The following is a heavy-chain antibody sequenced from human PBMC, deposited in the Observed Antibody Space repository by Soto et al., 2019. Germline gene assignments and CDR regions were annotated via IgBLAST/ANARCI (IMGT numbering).Heavy chain of an antibody. Sequence: ASVKLSCKAPGGTFSNHAINWVRQAPGQGLEWMGWINAGNGNTKYSQKFQGRVTLSRDASANTAYMDLSNLRSEDTAVYYCARDIVVSSGYYDYWGLGTLVTVSS. CDR1: GGTFSNHA. V-gene: IGHV1-3*01. J-gene: IGHJ4*02. CDR3: ARDIVVSSGYYDY. D-gene: IGHD6-19*01. CDR2: INAGNGNT.